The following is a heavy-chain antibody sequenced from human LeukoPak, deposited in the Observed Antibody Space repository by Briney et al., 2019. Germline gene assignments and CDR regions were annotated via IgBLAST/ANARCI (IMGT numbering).Heavy chain of an antibody. CDR2: INHSGST. J-gene: IGHJ4*02. Sequence: PSETLSLTCAVYGGSFSGYYWSWIRQPPGKGLEWIGEINHSGSTNYNPSLKSRVTISVDTSKNQFSLKLSSVTAADTAVYYCAGGGIGVYYFRWAEYYFDYGAREPRFTVS. CDR1: GGSFSGYY. CDR3: AGGGIGVYYFRWAEYYFDY. D-gene: IGHD3-22*01. V-gene: IGHV4-34*01.